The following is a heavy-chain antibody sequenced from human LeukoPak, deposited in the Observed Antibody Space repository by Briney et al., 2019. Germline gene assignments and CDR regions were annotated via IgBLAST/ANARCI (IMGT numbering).Heavy chain of an antibody. CDR1: GGSISSSYYY. Sequence: TSETLSLTCTVSGGSISSSYYYWSWIRQPPGKGLEWIGEINHSGSTNYNPSLKSRVTISVDTSKNQFSLKLSSVTAADTAVYYCARTSSGWRIRFDYWGQGTLVTVSS. D-gene: IGHD6-19*01. CDR2: INHSGST. CDR3: ARTSSGWRIRFDY. V-gene: IGHV4-39*07. J-gene: IGHJ4*02.